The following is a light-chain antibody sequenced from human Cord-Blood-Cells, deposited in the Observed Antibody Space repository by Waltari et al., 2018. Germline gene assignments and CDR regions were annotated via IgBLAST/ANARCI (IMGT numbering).Light chain of an antibody. Sequence: DIQMTQSPSSLSASVGDRVTITCRASPSISSYLNWYQQKPGKAPKLLFYAASSLQSGVPSRFSGSGSGTDLTLTISSLQHEDFATYYCQQSYSTPLTFGGGTKVEIK. V-gene: IGKV1-39*01. CDR2: AAS. CDR1: PSISSY. CDR3: QQSYSTPLT. J-gene: IGKJ4*01.